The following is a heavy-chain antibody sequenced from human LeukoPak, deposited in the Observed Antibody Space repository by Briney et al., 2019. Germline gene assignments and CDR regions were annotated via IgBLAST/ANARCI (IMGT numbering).Heavy chain of an antibody. CDR2: INHSGST. D-gene: IGHD3-3*01. V-gene: IGHV4-34*01. Sequence: SETLSLTCAVYGGSFSGYYWSWIRQPPGKGLEWIGEINHSGSTNYNPSLKSRVTISVDTSKNQFSLKLSSVTAADTAVYYCARVVPNYDFWSGYQPGAFDIWGQGTMVTVSS. CDR3: ARVVPNYDFWSGYQPGAFDI. CDR1: GGSFSGYY. J-gene: IGHJ3*02.